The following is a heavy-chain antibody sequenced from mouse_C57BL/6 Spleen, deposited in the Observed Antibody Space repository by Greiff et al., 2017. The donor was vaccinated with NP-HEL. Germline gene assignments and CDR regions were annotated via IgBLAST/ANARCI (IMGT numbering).Heavy chain of an antibody. D-gene: IGHD2-1*01. J-gene: IGHJ1*03. CDR2: IYPGDGDT. Sequence: QVQLQQSGAELVKPGASVKISCKASGYAFSSYWMNWVKQRPGKGLEWIGQIYPGDGDTNYNGKFKGKATLTADKSSSTAYMQLSSLTSEDSAVYFCARHGNYWRYFDVWGTGTTVTVSS. CDR3: ARHGNYWRYFDV. V-gene: IGHV1-80*01. CDR1: GYAFSSYW.